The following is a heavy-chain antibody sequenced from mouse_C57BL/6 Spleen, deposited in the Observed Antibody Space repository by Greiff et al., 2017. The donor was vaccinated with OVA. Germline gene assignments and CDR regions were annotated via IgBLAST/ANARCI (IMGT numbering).Heavy chain of an antibody. CDR3: ARYDGYSYYYFDY. V-gene: IGHV1-52*01. CDR2: IDPSDSET. D-gene: IGHD2-3*01. Sequence: VQLQQSGAELVRPGSSVKLSCKASGYTFTSYWMHWVKQRPIQGLEWIGNIDPSDSETHYNQKFKDKATLTVDKSSSTAYMQLSSLTSEDSAVYYCARYDGYSYYYFDYWGQGTTLTVSS. CDR1: GYTFTSYW. J-gene: IGHJ2*01.